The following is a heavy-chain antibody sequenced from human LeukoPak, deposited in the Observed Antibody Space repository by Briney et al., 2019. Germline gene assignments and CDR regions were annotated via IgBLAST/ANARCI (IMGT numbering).Heavy chain of an antibody. D-gene: IGHD2/OR15-2a*01. V-gene: IGHV3-74*01. Sequence: GGSLRLSCAASGFTFSSYSMNWVRQAPGKGLVWVSRIRSDGSDTRYAESVKGRFTISRDNAKNTLYLQMNSLRAEDTAVYYCARDWFHAIDYWGQGTLVTVSS. CDR3: ARDWFHAIDY. CDR1: GFTFSSYS. CDR2: IRSDGSDT. J-gene: IGHJ4*02.